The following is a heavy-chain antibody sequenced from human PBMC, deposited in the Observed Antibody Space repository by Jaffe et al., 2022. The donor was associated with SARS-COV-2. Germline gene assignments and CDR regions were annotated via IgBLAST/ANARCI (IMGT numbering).Heavy chain of an antibody. J-gene: IGHJ4*02. D-gene: IGHD3-10*01. CDR2: INEDGSEK. Sequence: EVQLVESGGGLVQPGGSLRLSCAASGFTFKNAWTTWVRQAPGKGLEWVANINEDGSEKYYADSVKGRFSISRDNAANSLYLQMNSLRAEDTAVYYCARDGMVRAMSYWGQGTLVTVSS. V-gene: IGHV3-7*01. CDR3: ARDGMVRAMSY. CDR1: GFTFKNAW.